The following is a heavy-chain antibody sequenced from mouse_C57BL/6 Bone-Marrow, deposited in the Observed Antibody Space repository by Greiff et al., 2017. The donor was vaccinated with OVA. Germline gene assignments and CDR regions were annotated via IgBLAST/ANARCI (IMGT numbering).Heavy chain of an antibody. Sequence: VQLKQSGAELVRPGASVKLSCTASGFNIKDDYMHWVKQRPEQGLEWIGWIDPENGDTAYASKFQGKATITADTSSNTAYLQLSSLTSEDTAVYYCTTSPYYYGSSDWYFDVWGTGTTVTVSS. V-gene: IGHV14-4*01. CDR1: GFNIKDDY. CDR3: TTSPYYYGSSDWYFDV. CDR2: IDPENGDT. J-gene: IGHJ1*03. D-gene: IGHD1-1*01.